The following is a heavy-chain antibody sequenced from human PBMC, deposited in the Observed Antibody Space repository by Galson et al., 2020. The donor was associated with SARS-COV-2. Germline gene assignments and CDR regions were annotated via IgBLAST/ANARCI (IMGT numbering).Heavy chain of an antibody. D-gene: IGHD3-22*01. Sequence: ASVKVSCKASGYTFIGYYVHWVRQAPGQGLEWMGRINPNRGATNSAQKFQGRVTMTRDTSISTAYMELSRLTSDDTAVYYCARDLTSGSFDYWGQGTLVTVSS. V-gene: IGHV1-2*06. CDR1: GYTFIGYY. CDR3: ARDLTSGSFDY. CDR2: INPNRGAT. J-gene: IGHJ4*02.